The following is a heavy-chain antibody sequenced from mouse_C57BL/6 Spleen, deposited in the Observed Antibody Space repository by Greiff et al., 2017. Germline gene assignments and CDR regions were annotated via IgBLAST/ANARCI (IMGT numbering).Heavy chain of an antibody. CDR2: IWSGGST. Sequence: VQLQESGPGLVQPSQSLSITCTVSGFSLTSYGVHWVRQSPGKGLEWLGVIWSGGSTDYNADFISRLSISKDNSKSQVFFKMNSLQADDTAIYYCARKFITTVVATGAMDYWGQGTSVTVSS. CDR3: ARKFITTVVATGAMDY. V-gene: IGHV2-2*01. CDR1: GFSLTSYG. D-gene: IGHD1-1*01. J-gene: IGHJ4*01.